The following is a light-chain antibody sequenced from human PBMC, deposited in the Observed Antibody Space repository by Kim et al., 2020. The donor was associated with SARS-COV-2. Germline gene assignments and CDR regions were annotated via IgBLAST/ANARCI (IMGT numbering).Light chain of an antibody. CDR2: VAS. Sequence: LSVSPGDGATLSCRASQSIRSNYLTWYQHKPGQAPRLLIYVASTRATGIPDRFSGSGSGTDFTLTISRLEPEDFAVYYCQEYGSSFGQGTRLEIK. J-gene: IGKJ5*01. CDR1: QSIRSNY. V-gene: IGKV3-20*01. CDR3: QEYGSS.